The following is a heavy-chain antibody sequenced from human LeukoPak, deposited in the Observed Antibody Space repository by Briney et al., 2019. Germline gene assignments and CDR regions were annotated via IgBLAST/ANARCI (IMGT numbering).Heavy chain of an antibody. J-gene: IGHJ5*01. Sequence: QTGASLRLACAASGFTFSSYDMHWVRQATGKGLEWVSGIGIAGDTHSPDSVRGRFTLFRENAKNSLYLQMNSLRAEDTAVYYCARAQPAYHGRLDSWGQGILVTVSS. D-gene: IGHD2-2*01. CDR2: IGIAGDT. CDR3: ARAQPAYHGRLDS. V-gene: IGHV3-13*01. CDR1: GFTFSSYD.